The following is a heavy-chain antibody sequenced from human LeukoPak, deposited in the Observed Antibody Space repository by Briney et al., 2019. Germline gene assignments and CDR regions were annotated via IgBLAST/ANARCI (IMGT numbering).Heavy chain of an antibody. J-gene: IGHJ4*02. Sequence: SETLSLTCTVSGGSISSRSYYWGWIRQPPGKGLEWIGSIHYSGSTYYNPSLKSRLTISVDTSKNQFSLKLSSVTAADTAVYYCARGQRARYYDSSGYPDYWGQGTLVTVSS. CDR1: GGSISSRSYY. CDR2: IHYSGST. V-gene: IGHV4-39*01. D-gene: IGHD3-22*01. CDR3: ARGQRARYYDSSGYPDY.